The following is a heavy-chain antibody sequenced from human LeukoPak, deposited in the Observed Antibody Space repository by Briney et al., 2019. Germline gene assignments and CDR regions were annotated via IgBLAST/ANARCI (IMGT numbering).Heavy chain of an antibody. CDR2: ISGSGGST. CDR1: GFTFSSYA. D-gene: IGHD3-3*01. CDR3: AKPTYDFWSGYYTYYFDY. J-gene: IGHJ4*02. V-gene: IGHV3-23*01. Sequence: PGGSLRLSCAASGFTFSSYAMSWFRQPPGKGLEWVSAISGSGGSTYYADSVKGRFTISRDNSKNTLYLQMNSLRAEDTAVYYCAKPTYDFWSGYYTYYFDYWGQGTLVTVSS.